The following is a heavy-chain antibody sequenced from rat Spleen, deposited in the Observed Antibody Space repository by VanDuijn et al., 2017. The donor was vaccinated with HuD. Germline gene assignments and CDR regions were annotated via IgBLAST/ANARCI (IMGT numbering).Heavy chain of an antibody. Sequence: EVQLQESGPGLVKPSQSLSLTCSVTGYSITSSYRWNWIRKFPGNKLEWMGYIYGAGSTNYNPSLKSRISITRDTTKNQVFLQVNSVTTEDTATYYCARWDYYDGTYGVMDAWGQGASVTVSS. V-gene: IGHV3-3*01. D-gene: IGHD1-12*02. CDR3: ARWDYYDGTYGVMDA. CDR2: IYGAGST. J-gene: IGHJ4*01. CDR1: GYSITSSYR.